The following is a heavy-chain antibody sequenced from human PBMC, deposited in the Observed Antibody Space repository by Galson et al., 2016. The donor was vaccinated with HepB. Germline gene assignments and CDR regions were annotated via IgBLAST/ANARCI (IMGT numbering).Heavy chain of an antibody. V-gene: IGHV3-53*01. Sequence: SLRLSCAASGFSVSSNYMSWVRQAPGKGLQWVSVIFSGGSTYYADSVKGRFTISRDNSKNTLHLQMNSLRAEDTAVYYCARDGEYYYGSGSYAETWGQGTLVIVSS. CDR2: IFSGGST. J-gene: IGHJ1*01. CDR3: ARDGEYYYGSGSYAET. D-gene: IGHD3-10*01. CDR1: GFSVSSNY.